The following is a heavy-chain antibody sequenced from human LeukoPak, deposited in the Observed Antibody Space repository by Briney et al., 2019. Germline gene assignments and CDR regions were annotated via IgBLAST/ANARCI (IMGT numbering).Heavy chain of an antibody. J-gene: IGHJ4*02. CDR1: GSTFSSYG. CDR2: IWYDGSNK. Sequence: GGSLRLSCAASGSTFSSYGMHWVRQAPGKGLEWVAVIWYDGSNKYYADSVKGRFTISRDNSKNTLYLQMNSLRAEDTAVYYCARGGGGAKAFYFDYWGQGSLVTVSS. V-gene: IGHV3-33*01. CDR3: ARGGGGAKAFYFDY. D-gene: IGHD1-26*01.